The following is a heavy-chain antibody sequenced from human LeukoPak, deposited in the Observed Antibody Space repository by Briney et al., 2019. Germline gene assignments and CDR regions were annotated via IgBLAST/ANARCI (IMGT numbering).Heavy chain of an antibody. V-gene: IGHV3-53*01. CDR1: GFTVSNNY. CDR2: FYTGGTT. D-gene: IGHD5-12*01. J-gene: IGHJ3*02. Sequence: GGSLRLSCATSGFTVSNNYMSWVRQAPGKGLEWASVFYTGGTTYYVDSVKGRFTISRDNSKNTLSLQMNSLRVEDTAVYYCARPAHWLHAFDIWGQGTMVTVSS. CDR3: ARPAHWLHAFDI.